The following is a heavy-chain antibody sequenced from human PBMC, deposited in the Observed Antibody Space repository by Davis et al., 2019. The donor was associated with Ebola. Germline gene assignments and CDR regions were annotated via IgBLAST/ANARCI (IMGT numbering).Heavy chain of an antibody. J-gene: IGHJ5*02. D-gene: IGHD6-13*01. V-gene: IGHV3-23*01. Sequence: GESLKISCAASGFTFSSYAMSWVRQAPGKGLEWVSAISGSGGSTYYADSVKGRFTISRDNSKNTLYLQMNSLRAEDTAVYYCAKVHGGAAAGAGWFDPWGQGTLVTVSS. CDR1: GFTFSSYA. CDR3: AKVHGGAAAGAGWFDP. CDR2: ISGSGGST.